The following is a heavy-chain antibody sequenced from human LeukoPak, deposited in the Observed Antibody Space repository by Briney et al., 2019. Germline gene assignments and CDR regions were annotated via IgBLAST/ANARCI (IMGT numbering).Heavy chain of an antibody. V-gene: IGHV3-21*06. CDR1: GFIFGSYG. CDR3: ARDPEVPDYYSYIDV. Sequence: GGSLRLTCTGSGFIFGSYGLFWVRQAPGKGLEWVSAISSGGAYTYYADSLRGRFTISRDNALNSVSLQMNGLRAEDTAIYYCARDPEVPDYYSYIDVWGKGTTVTVSS. CDR2: ISSGGAYT. J-gene: IGHJ6*03.